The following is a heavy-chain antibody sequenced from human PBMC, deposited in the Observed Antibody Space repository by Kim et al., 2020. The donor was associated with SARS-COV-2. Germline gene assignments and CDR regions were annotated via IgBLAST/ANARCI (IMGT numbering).Heavy chain of an antibody. Sequence: GGYLRLSCAASGFTFGDYAMHWVRQAPGKGLEWVSGISWNSGSIGYADSVKGRFTISRDNAKNSLYLQMNSLRAEDTALYYCAKDKSVGIIAAFDAFDIWGQGTMVTVSS. CDR3: AKDKSVGIIAAFDAFDI. V-gene: IGHV3-9*01. CDR2: ISWNSGSI. CDR1: GFTFGDYA. D-gene: IGHD6-6*01. J-gene: IGHJ3*02.